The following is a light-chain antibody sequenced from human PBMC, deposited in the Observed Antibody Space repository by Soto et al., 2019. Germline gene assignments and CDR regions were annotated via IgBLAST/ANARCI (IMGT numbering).Light chain of an antibody. CDR3: QVWDSSSDHVV. V-gene: IGLV3-21*04. CDR2: YDS. Sequence: SYELTQPPSVSVAPGKTARITCGGNNIGSKSVHWYQQKPGQAPVLVIYYDSDRPSGIHERFSGSNSGNTATLTISRVEAGDEADYYCQVWDSSSDHVVFGLGTQLIVL. J-gene: IGLJ2*01. CDR1: NIGSKS.